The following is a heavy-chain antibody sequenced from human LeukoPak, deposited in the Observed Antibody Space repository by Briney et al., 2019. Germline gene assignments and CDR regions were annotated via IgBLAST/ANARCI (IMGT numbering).Heavy chain of an antibody. CDR1: GFTFSSYS. D-gene: IGHD3-22*01. Sequence: GGSLRLSCAASGFTFSSYSINRVRQAPGKGLEWVSSISVRSNYIYYADSVRGRFSISRDDARDSLYLEMNSLRAEDSAVYYCVRLRRNSDRSGYYYYYDYWGQGTLVTVSS. J-gene: IGHJ4*02. CDR2: ISVRSNYI. CDR3: VRLRRNSDRSGYYYYYDY. V-gene: IGHV3-21*01.